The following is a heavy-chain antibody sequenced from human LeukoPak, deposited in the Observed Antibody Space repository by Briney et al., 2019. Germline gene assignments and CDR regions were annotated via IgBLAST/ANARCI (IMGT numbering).Heavy chain of an antibody. Sequence: ASVKVSCKASGYTFTSYDSNWVRQATGQGLEWMGWMNPNSGNTGYAQKFQGRVTMTRNTSISTAYMELSSLRSEDTAVYYCARGDSYYGSGSYLNDYWGQGTLVTVSS. J-gene: IGHJ4*02. D-gene: IGHD3-10*01. V-gene: IGHV1-8*01. CDR3: ARGDSYYGSGSYLNDY. CDR2: MNPNSGNT. CDR1: GYTFTSYD.